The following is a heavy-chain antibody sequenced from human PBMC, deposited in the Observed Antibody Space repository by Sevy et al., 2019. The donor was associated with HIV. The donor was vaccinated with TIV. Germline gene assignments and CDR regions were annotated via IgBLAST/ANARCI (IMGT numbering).Heavy chain of an antibody. CDR2: FDPEDGET. Sequence: ASVKVSCKVSGYILSELSVHWVRQAPGKGLEWMGGFDPEDGETIYAQKFQGRVTMTEDTSTDTAYMELTSLRSEDTAVYYRATAPARMLVADDAFDIWGQGTMVTVSS. CDR1: GYILSELS. V-gene: IGHV1-24*01. CDR3: ATAPARMLVADDAFDI. J-gene: IGHJ3*02. D-gene: IGHD5-12*01.